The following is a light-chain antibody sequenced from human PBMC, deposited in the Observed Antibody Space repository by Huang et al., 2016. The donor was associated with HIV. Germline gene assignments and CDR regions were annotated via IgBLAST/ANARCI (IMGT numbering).Light chain of an antibody. V-gene: IGKV2-28*01. CDR2: LGS. Sequence: DVVMTQSPLSLPVTPGEPASISCRSSQSLLHSNGYSYLDWYLQKPGQSPHLLIYLGSNRASGVPDRFSGSGSGTDCTLRISRVEAEDVGVYYCMQALQTPWTFGQGTKLEIK. CDR1: QSLLHSNGYSY. J-gene: IGKJ1*01. CDR3: MQALQTPWT.